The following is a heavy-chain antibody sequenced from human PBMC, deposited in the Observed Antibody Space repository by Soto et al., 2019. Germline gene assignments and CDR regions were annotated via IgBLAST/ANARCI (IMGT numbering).Heavy chain of an antibody. CDR2: ISSSGSTI. CDR1: GFTFSSFE. CDR3: ARGHILTGAKYNWFDP. D-gene: IGHD3-9*01. J-gene: IGHJ5*02. Sequence: GGSLRLSCATSGFTFSSFEMNWVRQAPGKGLEWASYISSSGSTIYYADSVKGRFTISRDNAKNSLYLQLNSLRAQDTAVYYCARGHILTGAKYNWFDPWGQGTLVTVSS. V-gene: IGHV3-48*03.